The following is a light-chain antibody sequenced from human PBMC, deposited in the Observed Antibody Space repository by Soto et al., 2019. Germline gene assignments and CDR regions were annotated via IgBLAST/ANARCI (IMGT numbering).Light chain of an antibody. Sequence: AIQLTQSPSSLSASVGDRVTITCRASQGISSALAWYQQKPGQAPKLLIYDASSLESGVTSRFSGSGSGTDFTLTISSLQPEDFATYYCQQFNSYPRTFGPGTKVDIK. CDR1: QGISSA. CDR2: DAS. J-gene: IGKJ3*01. V-gene: IGKV1-13*02. CDR3: QQFNSYPRT.